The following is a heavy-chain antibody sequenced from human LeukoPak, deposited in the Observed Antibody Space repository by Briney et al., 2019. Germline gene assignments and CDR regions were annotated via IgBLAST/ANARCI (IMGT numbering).Heavy chain of an antibody. V-gene: IGHV4-30-4*08. CDR1: GGSISSGDYY. CDR3: AREWGYGFDY. Sequence: SETLSLTCTVSGGSISSGDYYWSWIRQPPGKGLEWIGYIYYSGSTYYNPSLKSRVTISVDTSKNQFSLELSSVTAADTAVYYCAREWGYGFDYWGQGTLVTVSS. D-gene: IGHD5-12*01. CDR2: IYYSGST. J-gene: IGHJ4*02.